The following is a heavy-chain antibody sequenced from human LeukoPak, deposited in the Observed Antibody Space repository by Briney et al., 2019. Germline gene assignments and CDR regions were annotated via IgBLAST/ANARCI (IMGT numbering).Heavy chain of an antibody. V-gene: IGHV4-39*01. CDR3: ARPLWFGELLAFDP. CDR2: IYYSGST. CDR1: GGSISSSYYY. D-gene: IGHD3-10*01. J-gene: IGHJ5*02. Sequence: KASETLSLTCTVSGGSISSSYYYWGWIRQPPGKGLEWIGSIYYSGSTYYNPSLKSRVTISVDTSKNQFSLKLSSVTAADTAVYYCARPLWFGELLAFDPWGQGTLVTVSS.